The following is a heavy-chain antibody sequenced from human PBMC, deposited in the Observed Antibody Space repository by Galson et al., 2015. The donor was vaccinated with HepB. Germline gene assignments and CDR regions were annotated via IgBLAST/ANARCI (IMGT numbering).Heavy chain of an antibody. CDR3: ARDSCSAGSCYIDY. V-gene: IGHV1-18*04. CDR2: ISAHDVNT. D-gene: IGHD2-15*01. J-gene: IGHJ4*02. Sequence: SVKVSCKASGYTFTTYGISWVRQAPGQGLEWMGWISAHDVNTIYAQNLQGRVTMTTDTSTSTVYMELRSLRYDDTAVYYCARDSCSAGSCYIDYWGQGTLVTVSS. CDR1: GYTFTTYG.